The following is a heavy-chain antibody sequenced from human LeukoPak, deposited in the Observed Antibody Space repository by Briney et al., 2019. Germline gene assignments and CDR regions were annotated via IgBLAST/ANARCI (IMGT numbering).Heavy chain of an antibody. CDR1: GYTFTSYD. Sequence: ASVKVSCKASGYTFTSYDINWVRQATGQGLEWMGWMNPNSGNTGYAQKFQGRVTITRNTSISTAYMELSSLRSEDTAVYYCVRVGGANSPFGYWGQGTLVTVSS. J-gene: IGHJ4*02. D-gene: IGHD4-23*01. CDR2: MNPNSGNT. CDR3: VRVGGANSPFGY. V-gene: IGHV1-8*03.